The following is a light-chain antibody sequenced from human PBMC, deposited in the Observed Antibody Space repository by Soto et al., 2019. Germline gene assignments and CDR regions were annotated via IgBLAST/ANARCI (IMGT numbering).Light chain of an antibody. Sequence: QSVLTQPPSVSGAPGQRVTISCTGSSCNIGAGYDVHWYQQLPGTAPKLLIYGNSNRPSGVPDRFSGSKSGTSASLAITGLQAEDEADYYCQSYESSLTAVVFGGGTKLTVL. CDR1: SCNIGAGYD. V-gene: IGLV1-40*01. CDR2: GNS. CDR3: QSYESSLTAVV. J-gene: IGLJ2*01.